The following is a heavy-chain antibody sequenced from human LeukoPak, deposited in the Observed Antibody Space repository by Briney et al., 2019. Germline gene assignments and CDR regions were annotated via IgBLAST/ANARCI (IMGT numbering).Heavy chain of an antibody. D-gene: IGHD3-22*01. J-gene: IGHJ4*02. CDR1: GFTFSSYG. Sequence: PGGSLRLSCAAPGFTFSSYGMHWVRQAPGKGLEWVAFIRYDGSNKYYADSVKGRFTISRDNSKNTLYLQMNSLRAEDTAVYYCAKAGASWSSGYYSNFDYWGQGTLATVSS. CDR3: AKAGASWSSGYYSNFDY. V-gene: IGHV3-30*02. CDR2: IRYDGSNK.